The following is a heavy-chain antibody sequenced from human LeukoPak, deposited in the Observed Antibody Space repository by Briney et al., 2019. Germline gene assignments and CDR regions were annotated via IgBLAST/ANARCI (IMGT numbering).Heavy chain of an antibody. CDR3: ARDDGYGDDH. CDR2: IYYSGNT. D-gene: IGHD4-17*01. Sequence: SETLSLTCTVSGGSISTYYWSWIRQPPGKGLEWIGYIYYSGNTIYNSSLKSRVTISVDTSKNQFSLKLSSVTAADTAVYYCARDDGYGDDHWGQGTLVTVSS. CDR1: GGSISTYY. V-gene: IGHV4-59*12. J-gene: IGHJ4*02.